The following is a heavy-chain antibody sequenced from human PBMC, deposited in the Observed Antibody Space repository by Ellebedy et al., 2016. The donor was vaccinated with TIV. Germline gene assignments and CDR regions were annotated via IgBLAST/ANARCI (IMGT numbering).Heavy chain of an antibody. Sequence: MPSETLSLTCSVSGGSIGRYFWTWIRQSPEKGLEWIGYVFSSGYTNYNPSLESRVTISIDTSKGQFSLRLTSVTAADTAVYYCARDHLVGAKNFFDYWGQGTLVTVSS. CDR2: VFSSGYT. V-gene: IGHV4-59*01. CDR1: GGSIGRYF. D-gene: IGHD1-26*01. J-gene: IGHJ4*02. CDR3: ARDHLVGAKNFFDY.